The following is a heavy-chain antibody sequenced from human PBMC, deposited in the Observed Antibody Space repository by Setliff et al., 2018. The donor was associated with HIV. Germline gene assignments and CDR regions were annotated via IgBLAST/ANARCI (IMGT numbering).Heavy chain of an antibody. Sequence: KSSETLSLTCTVSGGSISSHYWSWIRQPPGKGLEWIGYIYPSASANYNPSLKSRVTISVDTSKNQFSLKLSSVTAADTAVYYCATTRGPYYYDSSGHREGAFDIWGQGTMVTVSS. J-gene: IGHJ3*02. V-gene: IGHV4-59*11. CDR1: GGSISSHY. D-gene: IGHD3-22*01. CDR3: ATTRGPYYYDSSGHREGAFDI. CDR2: IYPSASA.